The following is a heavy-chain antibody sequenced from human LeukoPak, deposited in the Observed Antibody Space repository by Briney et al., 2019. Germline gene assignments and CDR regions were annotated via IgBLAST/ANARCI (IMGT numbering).Heavy chain of an antibody. Sequence: SVKVSCKASGGTFSSYAISWVRQAPGQGLEWMGRIIPIFGTANYAQKLQGRVTITTDESTSTAYMELSSLRSEDTAVYYCASTIPGLGAFDIWGQGTMVTVSS. D-gene: IGHD3-10*01. V-gene: IGHV1-69*05. CDR2: IIPIFGTA. CDR1: GGTFSSYA. J-gene: IGHJ3*02. CDR3: ASTIPGLGAFDI.